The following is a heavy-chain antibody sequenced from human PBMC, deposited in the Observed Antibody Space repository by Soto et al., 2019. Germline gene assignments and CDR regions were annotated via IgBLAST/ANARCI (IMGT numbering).Heavy chain of an antibody. Sequence: ASVKVSYKASGGTFSSYAISWVRQAPGQGLEWMGGIIPIFGTANYAQKFQGRVTITADESTSTAYMELSSLRSEDTAVYYCARDQPSLGIAAGDWFDPWGQGTLVTVSS. D-gene: IGHD6-13*01. CDR2: IIPIFGTA. CDR1: GGTFSSYA. V-gene: IGHV1-69*13. CDR3: ARDQPSLGIAAGDWFDP. J-gene: IGHJ5*02.